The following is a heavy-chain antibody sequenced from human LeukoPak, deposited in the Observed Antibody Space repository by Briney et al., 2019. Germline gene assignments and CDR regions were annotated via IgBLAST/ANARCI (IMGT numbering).Heavy chain of an antibody. CDR1: GGSSSSSSSY. CDR3: AAGYCTSTSCLP. J-gene: IGHJ5*02. D-gene: IGHD2-2*01. CDR2: IYYSGST. Sequence: SETLSLTCTVSGGSSSSSSSYWGWIRQPPGKGLEWIGSIYYSGSTYYNPSLKSRVTISVDTSKNQFSLKLSSVTAADTAVYYCAAGYCTSTSCLPWGQGTLVTVSS. V-gene: IGHV4-39*07.